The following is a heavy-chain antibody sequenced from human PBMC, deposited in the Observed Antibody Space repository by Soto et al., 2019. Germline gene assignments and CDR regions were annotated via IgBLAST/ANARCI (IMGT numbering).Heavy chain of an antibody. J-gene: IGHJ6*02. CDR1: GFTFSSYD. CDR2: IGTAGDT. Sequence: GGSLRLSCAASGFTFSSYDMHWVRQATGKGLEWVSAIGTAGDTYYPGSVKCRFTFSRENAKNSLYLQMNSLRAEDTAVYYCARDRGGMDVWGQGTTVTVSS. CDR3: ARDRGGMDV. V-gene: IGHV3-13*01. D-gene: IGHD3-10*01.